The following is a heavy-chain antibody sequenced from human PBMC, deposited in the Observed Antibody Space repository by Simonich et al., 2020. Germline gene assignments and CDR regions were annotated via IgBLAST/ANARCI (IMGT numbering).Heavy chain of an antibody. CDR1: GFTFSSYA. CDR2: ISGSGGST. J-gene: IGHJ3*02. D-gene: IGHD3-22*01. Sequence: GGGLVQPGGSLRLSCAASGFTFSSYAMCLVRQAPGKGLEWVSAISGSGGSTYYADSVKGRFTISRDKSKNTLYLQMNSLRAEDTAVYYCAKDLGERITMIVVVIDAFDIWGQGTMVTVSS. V-gene: IGHV3-23*01. CDR3: AKDLGERITMIVVVIDAFDI.